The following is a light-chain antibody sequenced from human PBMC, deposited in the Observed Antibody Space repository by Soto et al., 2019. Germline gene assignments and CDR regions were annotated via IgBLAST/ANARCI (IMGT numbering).Light chain of an antibody. CDR3: CSFTTTSTWL. Sequence: QSALTQPASVSGSPGQSITISCSETSSGIGTYNYVSWYQHHPGKVPKLIIYEVNNRPSGVSTRSSGSKSGKTASLTISGLQAEDEADYYCCSFTTTSTWLFGGGTKLTVL. CDR2: EVN. J-gene: IGLJ3*02. V-gene: IGLV2-14*01. CDR1: SSGIGTYNY.